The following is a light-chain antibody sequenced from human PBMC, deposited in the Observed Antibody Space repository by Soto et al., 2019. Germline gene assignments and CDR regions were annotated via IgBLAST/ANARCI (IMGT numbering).Light chain of an antibody. J-gene: IGKJ1*01. V-gene: IGKV3-15*01. CDR1: QSVSSN. CDR3: QQYHNWPPRT. CDR2: GAS. Sequence: EIVMTQSPATLSVSPGERATLSCRASQSVSSNLAWYQQKPGQAPRLLIYGASTRATGIPARFSGSGSGTEVTLTISSLQSEDFAVYYCQQYHNWPPRTFGQGTKVEIK.